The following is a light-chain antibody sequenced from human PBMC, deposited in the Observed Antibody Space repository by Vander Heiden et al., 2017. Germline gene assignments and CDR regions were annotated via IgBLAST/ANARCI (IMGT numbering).Light chain of an antibody. J-gene: IGLJ1*01. V-gene: IGLV3-21*02. CDR3: QVWDSSSDHYV. Sequence: SYVLTQPPPVSMAPGQTARITCGGNNIGIKSVHWYQQKPGQAPVLVVYDDSDRPSGIPARFSGSNSGNTATLTISRVEAGDEADYYCQVWDSSSDHYVFGTGTKVTVL. CDR2: DDS. CDR1: NIGIKS.